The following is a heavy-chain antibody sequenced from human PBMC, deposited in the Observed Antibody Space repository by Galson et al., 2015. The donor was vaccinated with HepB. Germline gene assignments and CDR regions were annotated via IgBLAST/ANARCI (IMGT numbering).Heavy chain of an antibody. V-gene: IGHV1-46*01. Sequence: SVKVSCKASGYSFINYYVHWVRQAPGQGLEWMGIINPSGGSTNYAQKFQGRVTMTRDTSASTVYMELSSVRFEDTAVYYCARVPRGRHSGYDYGMDVWGQGTTVTVSS. CDR2: INPSGGST. CDR1: GYSFINYY. CDR3: ARVPRGRHSGYDYGMDV. D-gene: IGHD1-26*01. J-gene: IGHJ6*02.